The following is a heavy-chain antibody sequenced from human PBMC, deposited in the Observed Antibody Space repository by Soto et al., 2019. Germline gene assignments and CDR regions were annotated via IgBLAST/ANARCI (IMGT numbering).Heavy chain of an antibody. J-gene: IGHJ5*02. Sequence: EASVKVSCKASGYTFTSYCIHWVRQAPGQRLEWMGWINAANGDTKYSPKFQGRVTITRDTSASTAYMELSSLRSEDTAVYYCVRRHVSATGIDWFDPWGQGTLVTVSS. CDR3: VRRHVSATGIDWFDP. D-gene: IGHD6-13*01. V-gene: IGHV1-3*01. CDR1: GYTFTSYC. CDR2: INAANGDT.